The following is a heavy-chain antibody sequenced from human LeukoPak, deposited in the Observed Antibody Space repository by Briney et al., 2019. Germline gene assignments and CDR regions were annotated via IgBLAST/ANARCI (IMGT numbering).Heavy chain of an antibody. CDR2: IWYDGSNK. Sequence: GGSLRLSCAASGFTFSSYGMHWVRQAPGKGLEWVAVIWYDGSNKYYADSVKGRFTISRDNSKNALYLQMNSLRAEDTAVYYCAKDTGWFDPWGQGTLVTVS. CDR3: AKDTGWFDP. D-gene: IGHD2-8*02. CDR1: GFTFSSYG. J-gene: IGHJ5*02. V-gene: IGHV3-33*06.